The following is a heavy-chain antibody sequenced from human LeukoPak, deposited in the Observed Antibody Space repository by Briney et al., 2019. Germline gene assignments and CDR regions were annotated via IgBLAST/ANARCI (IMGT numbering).Heavy chain of an antibody. CDR3: ARHRERESSWPLYTDV. J-gene: IGHJ6*03. D-gene: IGHD6-13*01. V-gene: IGHV4-4*09. Sequence: PSETLSLTCTVSGGSISSYYWSWIRQPPGKGLEWIGYIYTSGSTNYNPSLKSRVTISVDTSKNQFSLKLSSVTAADTAVYYCARHRERESSWPLYTDVWGKGTTVTVSS. CDR2: IYTSGST. CDR1: GGSISSYY.